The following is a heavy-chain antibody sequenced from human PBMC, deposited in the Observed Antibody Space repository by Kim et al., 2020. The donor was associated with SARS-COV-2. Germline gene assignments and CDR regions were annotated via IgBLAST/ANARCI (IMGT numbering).Heavy chain of an antibody. Sequence: GGSLRLSCAASGFTFGSYWMTWVRQAPGKGLECVANIKQDGSGKYYVDSVKGRFTISRDNAKNSLYLQMHSLRAEDTAVYYCARALYHYYGSGSYYNSFDYWGQGTLVTVSS. D-gene: IGHD3-10*01. CDR1: GFTFGSYW. V-gene: IGHV3-7*01. CDR3: ARALYHYYGSGSYYNSFDY. J-gene: IGHJ4*02. CDR2: IKQDGSGK.